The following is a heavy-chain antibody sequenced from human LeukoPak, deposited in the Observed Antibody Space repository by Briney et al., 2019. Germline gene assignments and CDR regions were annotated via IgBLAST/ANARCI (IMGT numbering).Heavy chain of an antibody. CDR1: GITLSNYG. D-gene: IGHD3-22*01. Sequence: PGGSLRLSCAVSGITLSNYGMSWVRLAPGKGLEWVAGMSGCGGSTSYADSVKGRFTISRDNAKNTLFLQMNSLRAEDTAVYFCAKRGVVIRVILVGFHKETYYFDSWGQGALVTVSS. J-gene: IGHJ4*02. CDR2: MSGCGGST. V-gene: IGHV3-23*01. CDR3: AKRGVVIRVILVGFHKETYYFDS.